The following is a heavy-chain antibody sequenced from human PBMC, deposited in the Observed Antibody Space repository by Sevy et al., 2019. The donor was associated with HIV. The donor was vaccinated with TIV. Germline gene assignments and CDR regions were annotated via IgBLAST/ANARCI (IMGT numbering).Heavy chain of an antibody. J-gene: IGHJ4*01. V-gene: IGHV3-30-3*01. CDR3: ARDGGYSVKWYPLY. CDR1: GFAFSTHA. D-gene: IGHD1-26*01. CDR2: ISYEGTET. Sequence: GESLKISCAASGFAFSTHAMHWVRQAPGKGLEWVAVISYEGTETFYAASVEGRLTIPRDNSKNMLSLQINSLRPEDTAVYYCARDGGYSVKWYPLYWGHGTLVTVSS.